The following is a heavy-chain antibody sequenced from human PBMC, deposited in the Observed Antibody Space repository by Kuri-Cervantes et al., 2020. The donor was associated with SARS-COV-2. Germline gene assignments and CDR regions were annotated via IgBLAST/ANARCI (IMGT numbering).Heavy chain of an antibody. CDR3: ARHESETSSGWHLFDY. CDR2: IYYSGST. D-gene: IGHD6-19*01. Sequence: SETLSLTCTVSGGSISSYYWSWIRQPPGKGLEWIGYIYYSGSTNYNPSLKSRVTISVDTSKNQFSLKLSSVTAADTAVYYCARHESETSSGWHLFDYWGQGTLVTVSS. V-gene: IGHV4-59*08. J-gene: IGHJ4*02. CDR1: GGSISSYY.